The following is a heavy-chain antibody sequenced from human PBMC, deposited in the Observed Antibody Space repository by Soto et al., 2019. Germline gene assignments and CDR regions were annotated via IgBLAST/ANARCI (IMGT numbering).Heavy chain of an antibody. CDR3: ARAPKNSYSTKGRSVYYGMDV. V-gene: IGHV3-13*01. J-gene: IGHJ6*02. D-gene: IGHD6-13*01. CDR1: GFTFSSYD. CDR2: IGTAGDT. Sequence: GGSLRLSCAASGFTFSSYDMHWFRQATGKGLEWVSAIGTAGDTYYPGSVKGRFTISRENAKNSLYLQMNSLRAGDTAVYYCARAPKNSYSTKGRSVYYGMDVWGQGTTVTV.